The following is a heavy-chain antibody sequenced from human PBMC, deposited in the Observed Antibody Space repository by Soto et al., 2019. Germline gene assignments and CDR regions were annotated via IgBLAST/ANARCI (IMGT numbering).Heavy chain of an antibody. CDR2: IYYSGST. CDR1: GGSISSYY. D-gene: IGHD6-13*01. Sequence: SETLSLTCTVSGGSISSYYWSWIRQPPGKGLEWIGYIYYSGSTNYNPSLKSRVTISVDTSKNQFSLKLSSVTAADTAVYYCARGQGQQLVVDYWGPGNLVTVSS. J-gene: IGHJ4*02. V-gene: IGHV4-59*01. CDR3: ARGQGQQLVVDY.